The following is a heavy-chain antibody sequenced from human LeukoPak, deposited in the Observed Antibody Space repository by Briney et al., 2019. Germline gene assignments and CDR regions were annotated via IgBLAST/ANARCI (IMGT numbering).Heavy chain of an antibody. CDR2: IYYSGST. V-gene: IGHV4-39*01. Sequence: SETLSLTCTVSGGSISSSSYYWGWIRQPPGKGLEWIGSIYYSGSTYYNPSLKSRLTISVDTSKNQCSLELSSVTAADTALYFCARQLYVSGSYYAPMDVWGKGTTVTISS. CDR3: ARQLYVSGSYYAPMDV. J-gene: IGHJ6*03. CDR1: GGSISSSSYY. D-gene: IGHD3-10*01.